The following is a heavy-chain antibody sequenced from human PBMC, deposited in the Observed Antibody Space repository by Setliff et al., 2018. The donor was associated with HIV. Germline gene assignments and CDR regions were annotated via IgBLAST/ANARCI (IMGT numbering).Heavy chain of an antibody. CDR2: INPSGST. J-gene: IGHJ4*02. CDR1: GESFSGFH. V-gene: IGHV4-34*01. CDR3: ARYSPRGYTLTGPY. D-gene: IGHD6-25*01. Sequence: PSETLSLTCAVYGESFSGFHWNWIRQPPGKGLEWIGEINPSGSTNYNPSLKSRVTISVDKAKNQFSLKLTSATAADTAVYYCARYSPRGYTLTGPYWGQGTLVTVSS.